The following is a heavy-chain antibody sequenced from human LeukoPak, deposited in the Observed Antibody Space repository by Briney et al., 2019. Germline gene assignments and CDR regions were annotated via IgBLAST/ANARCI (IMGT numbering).Heavy chain of an antibody. J-gene: IGHJ4*02. V-gene: IGHV3-21*01. CDR3: ARDSGYRTFTFSNDY. CDR2: ISSSSSYI. Sequence: PGGSLRLSCAASGFTFSSYSMNWVRQAPGKGLEWVSSISSSSSYIYYAGSVKGRFTISRDNAKNSLYLQMNSLRAEDTAVYYCARDSGYRTFTFSNDYWGQGTLVTVSS. D-gene: IGHD2/OR15-2a*01. CDR1: GFTFSSYS.